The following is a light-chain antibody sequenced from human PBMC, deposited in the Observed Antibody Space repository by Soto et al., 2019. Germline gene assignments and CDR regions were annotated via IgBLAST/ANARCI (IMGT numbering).Light chain of an antibody. CDR3: QERSNWPLT. CDR2: EAS. Sequence: EIGLTQSPATLSLSPGERATLSCRASQSVSSYLACYQQNPGQAPRVLIYEASNRDTGNPARFSDSGSGTDFTLTTSSLVREDFAVYYCQERSNWPLTFGPGTKVDIK. CDR1: QSVSSY. J-gene: IGKJ3*01. V-gene: IGKV3-11*01.